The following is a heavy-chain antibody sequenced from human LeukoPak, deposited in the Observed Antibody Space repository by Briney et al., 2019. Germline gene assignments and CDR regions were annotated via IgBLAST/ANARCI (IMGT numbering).Heavy chain of an antibody. V-gene: IGHV3-7*03. J-gene: IGHJ4*02. Sequence: GGSLRLSCAASGISFSSLWMSWFRQAPGKGLEWVADIKHDGSQVHYVASVKGRFTISRDNAKLYLQMNNLRVDDTAVYYCAKKGQADDGGKPDWGQGTLVTVSS. CDR1: GISFSSLW. CDR3: AKKGQADDGGKPD. CDR2: IKHDGSQV.